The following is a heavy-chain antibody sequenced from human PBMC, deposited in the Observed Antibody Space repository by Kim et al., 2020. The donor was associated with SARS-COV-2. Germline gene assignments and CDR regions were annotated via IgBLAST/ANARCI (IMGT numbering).Heavy chain of an antibody. CDR3: ARYCGGDCPDY. J-gene: IGHJ4*02. V-gene: IGHV4-59*01. CDR2: IYYSGST. CDR1: GGSISSYY. D-gene: IGHD2-21*02. Sequence: SQTLSLTCTVSGGSISSYYWSWIRQPPGKGLEWIGYIYYSGSTNYNPSLKSRVTISVDTSKNQFSLKLSSVTAADTAGYYCARYCGGDCPDYWGQGTLVTVSS.